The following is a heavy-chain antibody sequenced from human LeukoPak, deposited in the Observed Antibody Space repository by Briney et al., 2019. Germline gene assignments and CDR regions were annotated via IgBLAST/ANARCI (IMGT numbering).Heavy chain of an antibody. V-gene: IGHV3-33*01. J-gene: IGHJ4*02. Sequence: GGSLRLSCAPPVDTLRSDVTRWVRDAPGKGLGWGSDIWYDGSNKYYVDSVKGLFIISRDNSKHTLYLQMNSLRVDDTAVYFCARDPLRFDTSGLNHYWRQKALVIVSS. D-gene: IGHD3-22*01. CDR3: ARDPLRFDTSGLNHY. CDR2: IWYDGSNK. CDR1: VDTLRSDV.